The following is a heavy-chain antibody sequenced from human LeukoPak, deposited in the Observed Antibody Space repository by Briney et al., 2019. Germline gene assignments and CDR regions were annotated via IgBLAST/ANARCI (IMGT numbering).Heavy chain of an antibody. J-gene: IGHJ4*02. V-gene: IGHV3-23*01. CDR2: ISGSGGST. CDR3: AKDLFVLLWFGELLLDY. CDR1: GFTFSSYA. D-gene: IGHD3-10*01. Sequence: GGSLRLSCAASGFTFSSYAMSWVRQAPGKGLEWVSAISGSGGSTYYADSVKGRFTISRDNSKNTLYLQMNSLRAEDTAVYYCAKDLFVLLWFGELLLDYWGQGTLVTVSS.